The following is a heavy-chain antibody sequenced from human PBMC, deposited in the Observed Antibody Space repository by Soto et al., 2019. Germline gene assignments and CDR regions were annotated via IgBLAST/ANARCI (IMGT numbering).Heavy chain of an antibody. J-gene: IGHJ6*02. CDR1: GVTFSDYY. Sequence: GALRLSCSASGVTFSDYYMSWIRQAPGKGLDWVSYISSSGSTIYYADSVKGRFTISRDNAKNSLYLQMNSLRAEDTAVYYCAREAGYYDSSGLDYYYGMDVWGQGNTVTVSS. D-gene: IGHD3-22*01. CDR2: ISSSGSTI. CDR3: AREAGYYDSSGLDYYYGMDV. V-gene: IGHV3-11*01.